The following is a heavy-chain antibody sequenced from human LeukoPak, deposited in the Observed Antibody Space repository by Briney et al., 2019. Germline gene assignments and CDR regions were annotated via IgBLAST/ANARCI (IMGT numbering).Heavy chain of an antibody. CDR2: INHSGST. D-gene: IGHD2-15*01. V-gene: IGHV4-34*01. Sequence: SETLSLTCAVYGGSFSGYYWSWLRQPPGKGLEWIGEINHSGSTNSNPSLKSRVTISVDTSKNQFSLKLSSVTAADTAVYYCARGADCSGGSCYLPSYYYYYGMDVWGQGTTVTVSS. CDR3: ARGADCSGGSCYLPSYYYYYGMDV. CDR1: GGSFSGYY. J-gene: IGHJ6*02.